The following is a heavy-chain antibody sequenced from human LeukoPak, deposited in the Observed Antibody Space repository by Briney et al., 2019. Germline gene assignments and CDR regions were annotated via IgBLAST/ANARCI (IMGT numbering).Heavy chain of an antibody. Sequence: ASVKVSCKASGYTFTGHYMHWVRQAPGQGLEWMGWINPNSGDTSYAQKFQGRATMSRDTSISTVYMELSRLTSDDTAVYYCARTLYSSGWYFDYWGQGTLVTVSS. CDR2: INPNSGDT. D-gene: IGHD6-19*01. V-gene: IGHV1-2*02. CDR3: ARTLYSSGWYFDY. CDR1: GYTFTGHY. J-gene: IGHJ4*02.